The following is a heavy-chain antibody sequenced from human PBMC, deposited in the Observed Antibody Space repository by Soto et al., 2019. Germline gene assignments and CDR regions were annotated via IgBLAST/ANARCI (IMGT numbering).Heavy chain of an antibody. CDR1: GGSISSSNW. CDR2: IYHSGST. D-gene: IGHD1-26*01. J-gene: IGHJ6*02. CDR3: ARMGGLYSGSYWEGYYYYYGMDV. V-gene: IGHV4-4*02. Sequence: SETLSLTCAFSGGSISSSNWWSWVRQPPGKGMEWIGEIYHSGSTNYNPSLKSRVTISVDKSKNQFSLKLSSVTAADTAVYYCARMGGLYSGSYWEGYYYYYGMDVWGQGTTVT.